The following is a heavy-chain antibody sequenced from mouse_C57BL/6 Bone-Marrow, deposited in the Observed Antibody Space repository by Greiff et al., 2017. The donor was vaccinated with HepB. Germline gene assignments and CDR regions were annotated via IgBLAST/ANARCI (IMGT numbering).Heavy chain of an antibody. CDR3: TRRAYGYDVEYYAMDY. Sequence: QVQLQQSGAELVRPGASVTLSCKASGYTFTAYEMHWVKQTPVHGLEWIGAIDPETGGTAYNQKFKGKAILTADKSSSTAYMELRSLTSEDSAVYYCTRRAYGYDVEYYAMDYWGQGTSVTVSS. CDR1: GYTFTAYE. V-gene: IGHV1-15*01. J-gene: IGHJ4*01. CDR2: IDPETGGT. D-gene: IGHD2-2*01.